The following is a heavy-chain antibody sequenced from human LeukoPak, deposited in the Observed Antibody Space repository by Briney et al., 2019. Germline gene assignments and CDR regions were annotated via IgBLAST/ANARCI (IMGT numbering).Heavy chain of an antibody. J-gene: IGHJ4*02. CDR3: ARDQRGEAVVHPDY. Sequence: GGSLRLSCAASGFTFSSYWMSWVRQAPGKGLEWVSSISSSGAYIYYADSVKGRFTISRDNAKNSLYLQMNSLRAEDTAFYYCARDQRGEAVVHPDYWGQGTLVTVSS. V-gene: IGHV3-21*01. D-gene: IGHD3-16*01. CDR1: GFTFSSYW. CDR2: ISSSGAYI.